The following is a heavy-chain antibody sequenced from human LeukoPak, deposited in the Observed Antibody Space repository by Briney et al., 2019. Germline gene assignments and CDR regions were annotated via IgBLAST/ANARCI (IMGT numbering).Heavy chain of an antibody. J-gene: IGHJ6*04. CDR1: GGSFSGYY. CDR3: ARKIFLDV. V-gene: IGHV4-34*01. Sequence: SETLSLTCAVYGGSFSGYYWSWIRQPPGKGLEWIGEINHSGSTNYNPSLKSRVIISVDMSKSQFSLKLSPVTAADTAVYYCARKIFLDVWGKGTTVTVSS. CDR2: INHSGST.